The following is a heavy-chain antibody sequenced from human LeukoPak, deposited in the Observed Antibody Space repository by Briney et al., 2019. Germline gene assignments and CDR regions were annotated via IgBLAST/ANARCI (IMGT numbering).Heavy chain of an antibody. CDR1: GFTLTGYY. D-gene: IGHD1-26*01. Sequence: ASVKVSCKVAGFTLTGYYMHWVRQTPGQGREWMGWFNPNSGGTNYAQKFQGRVTMTRDTSISTAYMELSSLRPDDMAVDHCARVRMGATVSNYYYSYMDACGKGTTVTVSS. CDR2: FNPNSGGT. CDR3: ARVRMGATVSNYYYSYMDA. J-gene: IGHJ6*03. V-gene: IGHV1-2*02.